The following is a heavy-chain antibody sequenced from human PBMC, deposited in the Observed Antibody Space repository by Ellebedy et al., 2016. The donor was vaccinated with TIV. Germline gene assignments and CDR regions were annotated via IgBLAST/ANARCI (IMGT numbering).Heavy chain of an antibody. CDR3: ASEGGLGPYFDS. Sequence: GESLKISCAASGFTFSSYWMHWVRQAPDKGLVWVSRINGDGANTNYAESVKGRFTISRDNAKKTLYLHMNSLRAEDTAVYYCASEGGLGPYFDSWGQGTPVTVSS. V-gene: IGHV3-74*01. J-gene: IGHJ4*02. CDR1: GFTFSSYW. CDR2: INGDGANT. D-gene: IGHD3-16*01.